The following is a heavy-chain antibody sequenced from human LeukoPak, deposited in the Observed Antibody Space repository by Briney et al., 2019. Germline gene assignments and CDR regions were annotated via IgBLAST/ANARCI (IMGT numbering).Heavy chain of an antibody. D-gene: IGHD5-12*01. J-gene: IGHJ5*02. CDR3: ARDLYKYSGYDLAWFDP. V-gene: IGHV4-38-2*02. CDR2: IYTSGST. CDR1: GYSISSGYY. Sequence: SETLSLTCTVSGYSISSGYYWGWIRQPPGKGLEWIGRIYTSGSTNYNPSLKSRVTMSVDTSKNQFSLKLSSVTAADTAVYYCARDLYKYSGYDLAWFDPWGQGTLVTVSS.